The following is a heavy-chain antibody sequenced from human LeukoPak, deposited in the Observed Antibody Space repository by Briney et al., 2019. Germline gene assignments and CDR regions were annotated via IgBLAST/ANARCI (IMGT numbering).Heavy chain of an antibody. J-gene: IGHJ6*03. CDR3: ARPARKAIFGVEGNYYYYFYMDV. V-gene: IGHV1-18*01. CDR2: IGAYNDHT. CDR1: GYTFIRYS. D-gene: IGHD3-3*01. Sequence: ASVNVSCKPSGYTFIRYSISRVRQAPGQGLEWMGWIGAYNDHTDYAQKFQGRVTMTTDPSTNTAYMELRSLRSGDTAVYYCARPARKAIFGVEGNYYYYFYMDVWGKGTTVTVSS.